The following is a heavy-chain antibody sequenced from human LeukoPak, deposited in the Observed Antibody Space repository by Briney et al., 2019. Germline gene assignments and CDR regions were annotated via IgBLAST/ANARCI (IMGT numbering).Heavy chain of an antibody. D-gene: IGHD1-26*01. Sequence: GASVKVSCKASGYTFTSYAMHWVRQAPGQRLEWVGWINAGNGNTKYSQKFQGRVTITRHTSASTGYMELSSLRSEDTAVYYCARVGREVGATSTNYFDYWGQGTLVTVSS. CDR1: GYTFTSYA. J-gene: IGHJ4*02. CDR2: INAGNGNT. CDR3: ARVGREVGATSTNYFDY. V-gene: IGHV1-3*01.